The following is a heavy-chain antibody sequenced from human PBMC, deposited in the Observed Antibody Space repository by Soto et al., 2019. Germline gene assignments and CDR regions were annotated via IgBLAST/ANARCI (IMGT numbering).Heavy chain of an antibody. V-gene: IGHV1-69*01. D-gene: IGHD3-22*01. J-gene: IGHJ6*02. CDR2: SIPIFGTA. CDR1: GDTFSSYA. CDR3: ARDGSGYRSRASPMDV. Sequence: QVQLVQSGAEVKKPGSSVKFSCKASGDTFSSYAISWVRQAPGQGLEWMGGSIPIFGTAHYAQKFQGRVTISADESTCTAYMELSSLRSEDTAVYYCARDGSGYRSRASPMDVWGQGTTVTVSS.